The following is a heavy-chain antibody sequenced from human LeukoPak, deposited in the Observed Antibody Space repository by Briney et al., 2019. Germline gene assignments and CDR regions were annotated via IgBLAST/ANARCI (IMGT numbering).Heavy chain of an antibody. CDR1: GGSFSGYY. J-gene: IGHJ6*04. Sequence: SETLSLTCAVYGGSFSGYYWSWIRQPPGKGLEWIGEINHSGSTNYNPSLKSRVTISVDTSKNQFSLKLSTVTAADTAVYYCARVYDSSGYYWDYYYYYGMDVWGKGTTVTVSS. CDR3: ARVYDSSGYYWDYYYYYGMDV. V-gene: IGHV4-34*01. D-gene: IGHD3-22*01. CDR2: INHSGST.